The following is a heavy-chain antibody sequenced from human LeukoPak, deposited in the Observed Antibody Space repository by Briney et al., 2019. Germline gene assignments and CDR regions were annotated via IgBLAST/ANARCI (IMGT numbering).Heavy chain of an antibody. D-gene: IGHD3-22*01. CDR2: IYYSGST. CDR1: GGSISSSSYY. V-gene: IGHV4-39*07. CDR3: AREAPAEDDSSGYSLDY. J-gene: IGHJ4*02. Sequence: SETPSLTCTVSGGSISSSSYYWGWIRQPPGKGLEWIGSIYYSGSTYYNPSLKSRVTISVDTSKNQFSLKLSSVTAADTAVYYCAREAPAEDDSSGYSLDYWGQGTLVTVSS.